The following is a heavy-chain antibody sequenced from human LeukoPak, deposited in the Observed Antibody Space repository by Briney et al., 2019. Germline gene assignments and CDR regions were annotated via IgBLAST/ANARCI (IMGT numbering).Heavy chain of an antibody. V-gene: IGHV3-7*03. Sequence: GGSLRLSCAASGFTFSSYWMNWAGEAPGKGLEWVASINHNGNVNYYVDSVKGRFTISRDNAKNSLYLQMSNLRAEDTAVYFCARGGGLDVWGQGATVTVSS. CDR1: GFTFSSYW. CDR2: INHNGNVN. J-gene: IGHJ6*02. D-gene: IGHD3-16*01. CDR3: ARGGGLDV.